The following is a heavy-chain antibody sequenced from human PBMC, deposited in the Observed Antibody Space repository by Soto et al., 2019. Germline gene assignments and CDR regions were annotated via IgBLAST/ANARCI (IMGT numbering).Heavy chain of an antibody. J-gene: IGHJ4*02. D-gene: IGHD5-12*01. CDR3: ARDPTNIVATINSDY. CDR2: IWYDGSNK. V-gene: IGHV3-33*01. CDR1: GFTFSSYG. Sequence: PGGSLRLSCAASGFTFSSYGMHWVRQAPGKGLGWVAVIWYDGSNKYYADSVKGRFTISRDNSKNTLYLQMNSLRAEDTAVYYCARDPTNIVATINSDYWGQGTLVTVSS.